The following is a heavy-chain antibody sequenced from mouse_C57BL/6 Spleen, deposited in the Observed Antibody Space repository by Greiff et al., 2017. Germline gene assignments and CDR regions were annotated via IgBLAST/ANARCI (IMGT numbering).Heavy chain of an antibody. Sequence: EVHLVESGGGLVKPGGSLKLSCAASGFTFSDYGMHWVRQAPEKGLEWVAYISSGSSTIYYADTVKGRFTISRDNAKNTLFLQMTSLRSEDTAMXYCASTITTVVAPGGWGQGTLVTVSA. J-gene: IGHJ3*01. D-gene: IGHD1-1*01. V-gene: IGHV5-17*01. CDR1: GFTFSDYG. CDR2: ISSGSSTI. CDR3: ASTITTVVAPGG.